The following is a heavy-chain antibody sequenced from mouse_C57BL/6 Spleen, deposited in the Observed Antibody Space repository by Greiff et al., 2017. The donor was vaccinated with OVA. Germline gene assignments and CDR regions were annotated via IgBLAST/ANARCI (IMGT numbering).Heavy chain of an antibody. V-gene: IGHV1-72*01. D-gene: IGHD2-4*01. J-gene: IGHJ3*01. CDR3: AREDDYDWFAY. Sequence: QVQLQQPGAELVKPGASVKLSCKASGYTFTSYWMHWVKQRPGRGLEWIGRIDPNSGGTKYNEKFKSKATLTVDKPSSTAYMRLSSLTSEDSAVYYCAREDDYDWFAYWGQGTLVTVSA. CDR2: IDPNSGGT. CDR1: GYTFTSYW.